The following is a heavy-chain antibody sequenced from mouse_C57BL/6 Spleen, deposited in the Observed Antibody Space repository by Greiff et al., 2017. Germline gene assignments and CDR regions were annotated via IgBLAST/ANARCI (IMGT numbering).Heavy chain of an antibody. Sequence: EVKLQESEGGLVQPGSSMKLSCTASGFTFSDYYMAWVRQVPEKGLEWVANINYDGSSTYYLDSLKSRFIISRDNAKNILYLQMSSLKSEDTATYYCARELGRGYFDVWGTGTTVTVSS. CDR2: INYDGSST. CDR3: ARELGRGYFDV. V-gene: IGHV5-16*01. J-gene: IGHJ1*03. CDR1: GFTFSDYY. D-gene: IGHD4-1*01.